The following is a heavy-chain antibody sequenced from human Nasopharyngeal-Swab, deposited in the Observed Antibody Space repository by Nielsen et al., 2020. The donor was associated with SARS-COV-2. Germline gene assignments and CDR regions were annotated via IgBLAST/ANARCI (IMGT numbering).Heavy chain of an antibody. CDR3: AIWPHDYSNPGYGMDV. Sequence: GESLKISCKGSGYSFTSYWIGWVRQMPGKGLEWMGIISPGDSDTRYSPSFQGQVTISADKSISTAYLQWSSLKASDTAMYYCAIWPHDYSNPGYGMDVWGQGTTVTVSS. CDR2: ISPGDSDT. V-gene: IGHV5-51*01. D-gene: IGHD4-11*01. J-gene: IGHJ6*02. CDR1: GYSFTSYW.